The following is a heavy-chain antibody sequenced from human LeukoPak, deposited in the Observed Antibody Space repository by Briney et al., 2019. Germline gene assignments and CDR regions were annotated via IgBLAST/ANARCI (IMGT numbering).Heavy chain of an antibody. CDR3: ARGHGGNVDY. D-gene: IGHD4-23*01. CDR2: ITSSSSFT. V-gene: IGHV3-11*05. CDR1: GFFFSDYY. Sequence: PGGSLRLSCAASGFFFSDYYMTWIRQAPGKGLEWISYITSSSSFTNYADSVKGRFTISRDNAENSLYLQMNSLRGGDTAVYYCARGHGGNVDYWGQGTPVTVSS. J-gene: IGHJ4*02.